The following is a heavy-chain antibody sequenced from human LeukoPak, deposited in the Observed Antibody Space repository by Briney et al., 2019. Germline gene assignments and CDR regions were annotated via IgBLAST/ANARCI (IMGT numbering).Heavy chain of an antibody. J-gene: IGHJ4*02. CDR1: GGSISSYY. Sequence: SETLSLTCTVSGGSISSYYWSWIRQPAGKGLEWIGRIYTSGSTNYNPSLKSRVTMSVDTSKNQFALKLSSVTASDTVGYYCAREGKTTVTNWGQGTLVTVSS. D-gene: IGHD4-17*01. CDR2: IYTSGST. V-gene: IGHV4-4*07. CDR3: AREGKTTVTN.